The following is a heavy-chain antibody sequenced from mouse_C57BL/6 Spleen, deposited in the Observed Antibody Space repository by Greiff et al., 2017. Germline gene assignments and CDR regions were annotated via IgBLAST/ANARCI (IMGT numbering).Heavy chain of an antibody. J-gene: IGHJ3*01. D-gene: IGHD2-5*01. Sequence: EVQGVESGGGLVQPKGSLKLSCAASGFTFNTFAMHWVRQAPGKGLEWVARIRSKSSNYATYYADSVKDRFTISRDDSQSMLYLKINNLKTEDTAMYYCVRESNYDQGFAYWGQGTLVTVSA. CDR1: GFTFNTFA. CDR3: VRESNYDQGFAY. V-gene: IGHV10-3*01. CDR2: IRSKSSNYAT.